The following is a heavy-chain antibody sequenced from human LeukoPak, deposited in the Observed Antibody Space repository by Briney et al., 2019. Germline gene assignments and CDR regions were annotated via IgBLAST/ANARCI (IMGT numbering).Heavy chain of an antibody. Sequence: SETLSLTCAVYGGSFSGYYWSWIRQPPGKGLEWIGEINHSGSTNYNPSLKSRVTISVDTSKSQFSLKLSSVTAADTAVYYCAKAHSVVVPAAMRRNWFDPWGQGTLVTVSS. CDR3: AKAHSVVVPAAMRRNWFDP. V-gene: IGHV4-34*01. D-gene: IGHD2-2*01. CDR1: GGSFSGYY. CDR2: INHSGST. J-gene: IGHJ5*02.